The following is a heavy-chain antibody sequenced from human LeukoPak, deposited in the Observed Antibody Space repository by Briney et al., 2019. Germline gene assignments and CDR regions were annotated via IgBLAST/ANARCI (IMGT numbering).Heavy chain of an antibody. J-gene: IGHJ4*02. CDR2: IRSKGYGGAT. V-gene: IGHV3-49*04. D-gene: IGHD3-10*01. CDR3: TRGSTVRGAKYYFDY. Sequence: PGGSLILSCTASGFTFGDYGMSWVRQAPGKGLEWVSFIRSKGYGGATEYAASVNGRFTISRDDSKSIAYLQMNSLKTEDTAVYYCTRGSTVRGAKYYFDYWGQGALVTVSS. CDR1: GFTFGDYG.